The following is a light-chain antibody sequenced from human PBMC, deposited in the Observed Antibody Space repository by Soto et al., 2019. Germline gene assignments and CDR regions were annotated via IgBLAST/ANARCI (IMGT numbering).Light chain of an antibody. V-gene: IGKV3-15*01. J-gene: IGKJ2*03. CDR3: QQYSNWPLYS. Sequence: EIVMTQSPATLTVSPGVRATLSCRASQSVSNNLAWYQQKPGQAPRLLMYDASTRATGIPARFSGGGSGMEFTLTISSLPSEDFAVYYCQQYSNWPLYSFGHGTRLEIK. CDR2: DAS. CDR1: QSVSNN.